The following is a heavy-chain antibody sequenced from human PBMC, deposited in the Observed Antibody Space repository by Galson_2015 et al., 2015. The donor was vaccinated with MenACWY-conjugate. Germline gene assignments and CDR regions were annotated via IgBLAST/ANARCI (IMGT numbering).Heavy chain of an antibody. Sequence: SLRLYCATSGFNFSDFWMSGVRQDTGKEREWVANIQQDGREKYLVDSVKGRFTISTANPENSLFLQMNSLRAEDTAVYYCSRERWVRGVFFDQWGQGTLVTVSS. CDR2: IQQDGREK. CDR3: SRERWVRGVFFDQ. J-gene: IGHJ4*02. V-gene: IGHV3-7*01. D-gene: IGHD3-10*01. CDR1: GFNFSDFW.